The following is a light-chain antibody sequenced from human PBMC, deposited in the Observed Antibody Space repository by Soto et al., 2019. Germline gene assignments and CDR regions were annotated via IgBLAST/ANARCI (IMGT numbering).Light chain of an antibody. CDR2: GVS. CDR1: QPVSSNF. J-gene: IGKJ5*01. Sequence: ELVLTQSPGTLPLSPGESAALSCRASQPVSSNFLAWYQQKPGQAPRLLIYGVSIRASGIPERFFGSGSGTDFTLTINRLEPEDFAVYYYQQYDNSPISFGQGTRLEI. CDR3: QQYDNSPIS. V-gene: IGKV3-20*01.